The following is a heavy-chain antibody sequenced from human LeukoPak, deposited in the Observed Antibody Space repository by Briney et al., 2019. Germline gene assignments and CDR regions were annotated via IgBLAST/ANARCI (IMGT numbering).Heavy chain of an antibody. CDR2: ISYDGSNK. CDR3: ARDPRGRFGDLVSLFDY. D-gene: IGHD3-10*01. Sequence: HPRRSLRLSCAASGFTFRIYAIHFGRQAPRKGLQSVAAISYDGSNKFYADSVKGRFTISRDNSKNTLYLQMNSLRAEDTAVYYCARDPRGRFGDLVSLFDYWGQGTLVTVSS. CDR1: GFTFRIYA. V-gene: IGHV3-30-3*01. J-gene: IGHJ4*02.